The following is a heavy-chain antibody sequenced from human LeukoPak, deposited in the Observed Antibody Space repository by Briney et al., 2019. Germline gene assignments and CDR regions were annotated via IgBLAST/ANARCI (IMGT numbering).Heavy chain of an antibody. CDR1: GGSFSGYY. D-gene: IGHD3-22*01. CDR3: ARGRGWNYYDSSALRR. V-gene: IGHV4-34*01. CDR2: INHSGST. Sequence: PSETLSLTCAVYGGSFSGYYWSWIRQPPGKGLEWIGEINHSGSTNYNPSLKSRVTISVDTSKNQFSLKLSSVTAADTAVYYCARGRGWNYYDSSALRRWGQGTMVTVSS. J-gene: IGHJ3*01.